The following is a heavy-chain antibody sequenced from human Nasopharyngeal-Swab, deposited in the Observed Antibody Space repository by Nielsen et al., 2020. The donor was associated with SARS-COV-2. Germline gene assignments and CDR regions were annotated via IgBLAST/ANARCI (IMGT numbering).Heavy chain of an antibody. CDR1: GYTFTSYY. CDR2: VNPSGGST. V-gene: IGHV1-46*01. Sequence: ASVKVSCKASGYTFTSYYMHWVRQAPGQGLEWMGIVNPSGGSTSYAQKFQGRVTMTRDTSTSTAYMELSSLRSEDTAVYYCASSDYVWGSYRYTGAYFDYWGQGTLVTVSS. CDR3: ASSDYVWGSYRYTGAYFDY. J-gene: IGHJ4*02. D-gene: IGHD3-16*02.